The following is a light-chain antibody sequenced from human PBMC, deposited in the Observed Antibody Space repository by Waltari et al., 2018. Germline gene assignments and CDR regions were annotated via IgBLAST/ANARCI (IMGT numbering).Light chain of an antibody. CDR1: QSVSIH. CDR2: DAS. V-gene: IGKV3-11*01. Sequence: EIVLTQSPATLSLSPGEGATLSSRASQSVSIHLVWYQQKRGQAPRLLIYDASNMDTGIPSRFSGSGSGTDFTLTISSLEPEDFAVYYCQQCNNSPPTFGQGTKVEIK. CDR3: QQCNNSPPT. J-gene: IGKJ1*01.